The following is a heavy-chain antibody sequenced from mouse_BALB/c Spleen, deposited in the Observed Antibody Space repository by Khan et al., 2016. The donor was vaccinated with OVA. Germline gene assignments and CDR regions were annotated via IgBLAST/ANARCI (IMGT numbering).Heavy chain of an antibody. CDR1: GYTFTDFT. CDR3: ARGGGGDRFAY. J-gene: IGHJ3*01. V-gene: IGHV1S137*01. CDR2: VNTYYGDA. Sequence: QVQLQQSGAELVRPGVSVKISCKGSGYTFTDFTMHWVKQSHAKSLEWIGVVNTYYGDATYNQKFKGKATMTVDKSSTTAYMELARLTSEDSAIYDCARGGGGDRFAYWGQGTLVTVSA.